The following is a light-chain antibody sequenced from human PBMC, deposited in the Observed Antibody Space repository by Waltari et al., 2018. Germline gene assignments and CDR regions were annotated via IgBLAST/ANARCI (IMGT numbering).Light chain of an antibody. CDR2: GAS. CDR3: QHYVRLPAT. CDR1: QSVSRA. J-gene: IGKJ1*01. Sequence: EVVLTKSPGTMSLSPGERATLSCRSSQSVSRALAWSQQKPGQAPRLLIYGASIRATGIPDRFSGSGSGTDFSLTISRLEPADSAMYYCQHYVRLPATFGQGTKVEIK. V-gene: IGKV3-20*01.